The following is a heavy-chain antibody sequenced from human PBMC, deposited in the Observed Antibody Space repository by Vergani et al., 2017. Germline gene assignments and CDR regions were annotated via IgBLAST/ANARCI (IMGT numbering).Heavy chain of an antibody. D-gene: IGHD2-2*02. V-gene: IGHV3-23*01. J-gene: IGHJ1*01. CDR1: GFTFDNYA. Sequence: EVHLLESGGGLIQPGGSLRISCAASGFTFDNYAMTWVRQAPGKGLEWVSAISGSGGSTYYADSVKGRFTISREKAKNTLYLQMHTLRAEDTALYYVAKVRCIWSRSTSCYTLIQRWGQGSLVTVSS. CDR3: AKVRCIWSRSTSCYTLIQR. CDR2: ISGSGGST.